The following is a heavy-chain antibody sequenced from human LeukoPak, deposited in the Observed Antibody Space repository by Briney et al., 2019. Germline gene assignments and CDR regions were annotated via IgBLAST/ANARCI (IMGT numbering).Heavy chain of an antibody. CDR2: IYHGGST. V-gene: IGHV4-59*01. CDR3: ARGQTYASGKLDP. D-gene: IGHD3-10*01. J-gene: IGHJ5*02. Sequence: SETLSLTCTVSGGSISSYYWGWIRQPPGKGLEWIGYIYHGGSTNYSPSLKSRVTISEDTSKNQFSLKLTSVTAADTAVYYCARGQTYASGKLDPWGQGTLVTVPS. CDR1: GGSISSYY.